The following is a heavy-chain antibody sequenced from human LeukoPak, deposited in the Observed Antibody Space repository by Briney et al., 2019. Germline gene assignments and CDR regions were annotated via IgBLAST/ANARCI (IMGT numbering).Heavy chain of an antibody. CDR1: GFIFSDYG. J-gene: IGHJ4*02. Sequence: GGSLRLSCAASGFIFSDYGMNWVRQAPGKGLEWVASVSSSSSYIYYAESLKGRFTISRDNAKNSLYLQMNSLRAEDTAVYYCAIIVEAAVGYFDYWGQGSLVIVSS. V-gene: IGHV3-21*01. CDR3: AIIVEAAVGYFDY. D-gene: IGHD6-13*01. CDR2: VSSSSSYI.